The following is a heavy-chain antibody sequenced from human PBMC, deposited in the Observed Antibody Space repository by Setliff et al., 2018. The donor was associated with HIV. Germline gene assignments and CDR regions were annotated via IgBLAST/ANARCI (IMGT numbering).Heavy chain of an antibody. D-gene: IGHD3-22*01. Sequence: SETLSLTSTVSGVSVSGTAYYWAWIRQPPGRGLEWIGNIYYTGNTNYNSSLKSRISMSMVASKKQIFLKLSTVSAADTAVYYCARQQGDSRGFYPHFDYWGQGRLVTVSS. CDR2: IYYTGNT. CDR3: ARQQGDSRGFYPHFDY. CDR1: GVSVSGTAYY. V-gene: IGHV4-39*01. J-gene: IGHJ4*02.